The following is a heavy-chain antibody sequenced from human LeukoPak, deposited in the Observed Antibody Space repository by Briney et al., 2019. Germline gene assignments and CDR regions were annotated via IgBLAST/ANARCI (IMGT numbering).Heavy chain of an antibody. CDR2: IYYSGST. J-gene: IGHJ5*02. CDR1: GGSISSGDYY. CDR3: ARDGGYCGGDCYSPRGWFDP. V-gene: IGHV4-30-4*01. D-gene: IGHD2-21*02. Sequence: SETLSLTCTVSGGSISSGDYYWSWIRQPPGKGLEWIGYIYYSGSTYYNPSLKSRVTISVDTSKNQFSPKLSSVTAADTAVYYCARDGGYCGGDCYSPRGWFDPWGQGTLVTVSS.